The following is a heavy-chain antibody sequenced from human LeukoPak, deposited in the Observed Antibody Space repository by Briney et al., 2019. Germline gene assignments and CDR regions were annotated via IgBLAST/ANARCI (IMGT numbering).Heavy chain of an antibody. V-gene: IGHV3-23*01. CDR1: GFTFSSYG. Sequence: GGTLRLSCAASGFTFSSYGMSWVRQAPGKGPEWVSAISGSGGSTYYADSGKGRFIISRDNSKNTLYLQMNSLRAEDTAVYYCAKFALRYCSGGSCHPFDYWGQGTLVTVSS. CDR3: AKFALRYCSGGSCHPFDY. J-gene: IGHJ4*02. D-gene: IGHD2-15*01. CDR2: ISGSGGST.